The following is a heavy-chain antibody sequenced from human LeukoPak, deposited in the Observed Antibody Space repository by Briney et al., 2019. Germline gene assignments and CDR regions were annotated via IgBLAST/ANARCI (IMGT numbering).Heavy chain of an antibody. D-gene: IGHD3-10*01. CDR3: ARELPGPYGSGSSTGGSHFDY. Sequence: TGGSLRLSRAASGFSSYWMSWVRQAPGRGLEWVANVEPYGSEKYYVDFVKGRFTISRDNAKNSLYLQMNSLRAEDTAVYYCARELPGPYGSGSSTGGSHFDYWGQGTLVTVSS. CDR1: GFSSYW. CDR2: VEPYGSEK. V-gene: IGHV3-7*01. J-gene: IGHJ4*02.